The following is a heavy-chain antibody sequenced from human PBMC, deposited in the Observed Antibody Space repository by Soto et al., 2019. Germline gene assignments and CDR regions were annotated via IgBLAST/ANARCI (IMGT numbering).Heavy chain of an antibody. CDR1: GYTFTGYY. D-gene: IGHD1-7*01. V-gene: IGHV1-2*04. CDR2: INPNSGGT. J-gene: IGHJ4*02. Sequence: ASEKVSCKASGYTFTGYYMHWVRQAPGQGLEWMGWINPNSGGTNYAQKFQGWVTMTRDTSISTAYMELSRLRSDDTAVYYCARDGQITGTKYFDYWGQGTLVTVSS. CDR3: ARDGQITGTKYFDY.